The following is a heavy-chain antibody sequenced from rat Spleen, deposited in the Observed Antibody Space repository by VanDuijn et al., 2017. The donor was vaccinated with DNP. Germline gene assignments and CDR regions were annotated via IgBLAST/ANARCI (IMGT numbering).Heavy chain of an antibody. D-gene: IGHD5-1*01. J-gene: IGHJ2*01. CDR3: ATGGSPYYFDY. V-gene: IGHV5S10*01. CDR2: IFYDDTRT. CDR1: GFTFSDYN. Sequence: EVQLVESGGGLVQPGRSLKLSCAASGFTFSDYNMAWVRQAPKKGLEWVATIFYDDTRTYYRDSVKGRFAISRDNAKSTLYLHMDSLRSEDTATYYCATGGSPYYFDYWGQGVMVTVSS.